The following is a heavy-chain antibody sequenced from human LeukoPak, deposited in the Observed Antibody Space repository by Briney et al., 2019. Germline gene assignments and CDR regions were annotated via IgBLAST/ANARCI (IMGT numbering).Heavy chain of an antibody. CDR1: GFTFSSYG. J-gene: IGHJ4*02. CDR3: ARDSGRTYYDFWSGYPDY. D-gene: IGHD3-3*01. CDR2: IWYDGGNK. V-gene: IGHV3-33*01. Sequence: GGSLRLSCAASGFTFSSYGMHWVRQAPGKGLEWVAVIWYDGGNKYYADSVKGRFTISRDNSKNTLYLQMNSLGAEDTAVYYCARDSGRTYYDFWSGYPDYWGQGTLVTVSS.